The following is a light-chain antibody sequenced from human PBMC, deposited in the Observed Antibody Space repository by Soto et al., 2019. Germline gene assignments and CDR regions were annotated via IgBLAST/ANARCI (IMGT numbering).Light chain of an antibody. CDR3: QQYNNWPPIT. J-gene: IGKJ5*01. CDR2: GAS. CDR1: QSISTN. Sequence: IVMTQSPATLSVSPGERATLSCRASQSISTNLAWYQQKPGRGPRLLIFGASTRATGIPGRFSGSGSGTEFTLTISSLQSEDFAVYYCQQYNNWPPITFGQGTRLEIK. V-gene: IGKV3D-15*01.